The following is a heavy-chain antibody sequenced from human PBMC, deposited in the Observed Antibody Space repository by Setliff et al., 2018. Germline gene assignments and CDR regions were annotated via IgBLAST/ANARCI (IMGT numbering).Heavy chain of an antibody. D-gene: IGHD2-15*01. Sequence: SETLSLTCTVSGGSISSDYWSWIRQPPGKGLEWIGYICYSGSTNYNPSLKSRVTISIDTSKKQLSLKLSSVTAADTAVYYCARSLDCTGGSCYPNDAFDIWGQGTMVTVSS. CDR3: ARSLDCTGGSCYPNDAFDI. CDR1: GGSISSDY. J-gene: IGHJ3*02. V-gene: IGHV4-59*01. CDR2: ICYSGST.